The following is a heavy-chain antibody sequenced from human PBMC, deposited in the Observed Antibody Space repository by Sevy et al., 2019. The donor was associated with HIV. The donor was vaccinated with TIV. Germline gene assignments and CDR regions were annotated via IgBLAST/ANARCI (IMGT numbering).Heavy chain of an antibody. V-gene: IGHV1-8*01. D-gene: IGHD1-26*01. Sequence: ASVKVSCKASGYTFTSYDINWVRQATGQGLEWMGWMNPNSGNTGYAQKFQGRVTMTRNTSISTAYMELSSLRSEETAVYYCARAWVYSGSYYFGRDWYFDLWGRGTLVTVSS. CDR1: GYTFTSYD. CDR3: ARAWVYSGSYYFGRDWYFDL. J-gene: IGHJ2*01. CDR2: MNPNSGNT.